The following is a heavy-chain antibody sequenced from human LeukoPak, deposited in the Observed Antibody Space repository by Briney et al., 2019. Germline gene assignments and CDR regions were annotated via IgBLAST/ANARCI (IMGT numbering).Heavy chain of an antibody. CDR3: ATGRNGGDYFDY. D-gene: IGHD2-21*01. V-gene: IGHV4-30-2*01. CDR1: GGSISSGGYS. Sequence: SETLSLTCAVSGGSISSGGYSWSWIRQPPGKGLEWIGYIYHSGSTCYNPSLKSRVTISVDRSKNQFSLKLSSVTAADTAVYYCATGRNGGDYFDYWGQGTLVTVSS. CDR2: IYHSGST. J-gene: IGHJ4*02.